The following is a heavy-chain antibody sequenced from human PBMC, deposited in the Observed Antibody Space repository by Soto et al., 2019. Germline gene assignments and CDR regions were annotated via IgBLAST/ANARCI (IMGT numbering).Heavy chain of an antibody. CDR1: GGSISSGDYY. D-gene: IGHD3-10*01. V-gene: IGHV4-30-4*01. J-gene: IGHJ4*02. CDR3: ARGEVLLWFGELFQPHFDY. Sequence: QVQLQESGPGLVKPSQTLSLTCTVSGGSISSGDYYWSWIRQPPGKGLEWIGYIYYSGSTYYNPSLKSRVTISGDTSKNQFSLKLSSVTAADTAVYYCARGEVLLWFGELFQPHFDYWGQGTLVTVSS. CDR2: IYYSGST.